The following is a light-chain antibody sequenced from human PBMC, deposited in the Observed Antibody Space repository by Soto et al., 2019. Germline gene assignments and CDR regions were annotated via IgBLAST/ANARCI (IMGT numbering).Light chain of an antibody. CDR2: DVS. CDR1: SSDVGDYNF. CDR3: CSYAGSYTWV. J-gene: IGLJ1*01. V-gene: IGLV2-11*01. Sequence: QSALTQPRSVSGSPGQSVTISCTGTSSDVGDYNFVSWCQQHPGKAPKLMIYDVSKRPSGVPDRFAGYKSGNTASLTISGLHAEDEDDYYCCSYAGSYTWVFGTGTKLTVL.